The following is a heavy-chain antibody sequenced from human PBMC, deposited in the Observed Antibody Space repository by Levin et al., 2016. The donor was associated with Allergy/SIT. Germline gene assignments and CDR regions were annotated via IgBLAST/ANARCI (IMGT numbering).Heavy chain of an antibody. D-gene: IGHD2-2*01. CDR2: ISGDGSST. Sequence: PGKGLEWVSLISGDGSSTFYADSVKGRFTISRDNSKNSLYLQMNSLRTEDTALYYCAKDSSSWYAHWGQGTRVTVSS. CDR3: AKDSSSWYAH. V-gene: IGHV3-43*01. J-gene: IGHJ5*02.